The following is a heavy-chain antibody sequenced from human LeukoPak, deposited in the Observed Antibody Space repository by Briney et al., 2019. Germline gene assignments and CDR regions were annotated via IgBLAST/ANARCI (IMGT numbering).Heavy chain of an antibody. Sequence: PSETLSLTCTVSGGSISSSSYYWGWIRQPPGKGLEWIGSIYYSGSTYYNPSLKSRVTISVDTSKNQFSLKLSSVTAADTAVYYCARELGELLIDYWGQGTLVTVSS. V-gene: IGHV4-39*07. J-gene: IGHJ4*02. CDR3: ARELGELLIDY. CDR1: GGSISSSSYY. CDR2: IYYSGST. D-gene: IGHD3-10*01.